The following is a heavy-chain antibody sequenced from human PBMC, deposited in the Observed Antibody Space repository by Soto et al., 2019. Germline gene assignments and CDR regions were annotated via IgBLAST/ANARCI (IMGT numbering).Heavy chain of an antibody. CDR2: IYYSGST. V-gene: IGHV4-39*01. D-gene: IGHD3-22*01. Sequence: QLQLQESGPGLVKPSETLSLTCTVSGGSISSSSYYWGWIRQPPGKGLEWIGSIYYSGSTYYNPSLKCRVTISVYTSKNQSSLKLSSVTAADTAVYYCARHWYYYDSSGYSFDYWGQGTLVTVSS. CDR1: GGSISSSSYY. J-gene: IGHJ4*02. CDR3: ARHWYYYDSSGYSFDY.